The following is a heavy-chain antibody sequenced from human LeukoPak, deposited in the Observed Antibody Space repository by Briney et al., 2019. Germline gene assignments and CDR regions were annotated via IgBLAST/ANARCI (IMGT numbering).Heavy chain of an antibody. D-gene: IGHD3-16*02. CDR2: IYTSGST. V-gene: IGHV4-61*02. Sequence: SETLSLTCTVSGGAISNSNYYWGWIRQPAGKGLEWIGRIYTSGSTNYNPSLKSRVTISVDTSKNQFSLKLSSVTAADTAVYYCARCDARVLHRGWFDPWGQGTLVTVSS. CDR3: ARCDARVLHRGWFDP. CDR1: GGAISNSNYY. J-gene: IGHJ5*02.